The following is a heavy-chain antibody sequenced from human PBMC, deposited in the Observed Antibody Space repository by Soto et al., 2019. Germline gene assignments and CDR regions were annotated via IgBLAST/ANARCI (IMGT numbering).Heavy chain of an antibody. Sequence: SETLSLTCTVSGGSISSYYGSWIRQPPGKGLEWIGYIYYSGSTNYNPSLKSRVTISVDTSKNQFSLKLSSVTAADTAVYYCVRVSLGGSSSWYIDYWGQGTLVTVSS. CDR3: VRVSLGGSSSWYIDY. CDR2: IYYSGST. J-gene: IGHJ4*02. V-gene: IGHV4-59*08. CDR1: GGSISSYY. D-gene: IGHD6-13*01.